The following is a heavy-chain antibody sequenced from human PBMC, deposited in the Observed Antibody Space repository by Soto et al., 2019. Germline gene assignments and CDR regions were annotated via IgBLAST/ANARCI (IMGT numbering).Heavy chain of an antibody. V-gene: IGHV3-30*18. D-gene: IGHD2-21*01. CDR3: AKGDGRNSVEY. CDR1: GFTFSSYG. Sequence: LRLSCAASGFTFSSYGMHWVRQAPVKGLEWVALILYDGSKKYYTDSVKGRFTISRDNSKNTLYLQMNSLTAEDTAVYYCAKGDGRNSVEYWGEGTLVTVSS. CDR2: ILYDGSKK. J-gene: IGHJ4*02.